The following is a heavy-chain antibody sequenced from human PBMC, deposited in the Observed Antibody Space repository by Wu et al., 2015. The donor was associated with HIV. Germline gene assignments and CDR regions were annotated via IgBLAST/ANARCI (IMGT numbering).Heavy chain of an antibody. CDR1: GYTFTSYD. D-gene: IGHD1-7*01. CDR3: ARGRDITGTTVFDS. Sequence: QVQLVQSGAEVKKPGASVKISCKASGYTFTSYDINWVRQATGQGLEWMGWMNPNSDNTGYAQKFQGRVTVTRNTSIYTAYMELSSLRSDDTAVYYCARGRDITGTTVFDSWGQGTLVTVSS. V-gene: IGHV1-8*03. J-gene: IGHJ4*02. CDR2: MNPNSDNT.